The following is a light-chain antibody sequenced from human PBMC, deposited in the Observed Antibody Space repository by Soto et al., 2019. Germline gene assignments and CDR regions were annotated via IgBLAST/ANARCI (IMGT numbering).Light chain of an antibody. CDR2: GAS. J-gene: IGKJ4*01. CDR1: QSVSST. Sequence: EIVMTQSPDTLSVSPGERVTLFCRASQSVSSTVSWYQQRPGQATRLLIYGASTRATGIPARFSGSGSGTEFTLTISSLQSEDFAVYYCQQYNDWLTFGGGTKVDIK. V-gene: IGKV3-15*01. CDR3: QQYNDWLT.